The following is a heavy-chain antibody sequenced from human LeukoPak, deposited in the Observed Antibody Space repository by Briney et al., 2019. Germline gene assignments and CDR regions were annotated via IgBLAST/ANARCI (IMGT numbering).Heavy chain of an antibody. J-gene: IGHJ4*02. D-gene: IGHD4-17*01. CDR3: ARNPDYGDYVWPFDY. Sequence: ASVKVSCKASGYTFTGYYMHWVRQAPGQGLEWMGWINPNSGGTNYAQKFQGRVTMTRDTPISTAYMELSRLRSDDTAVYYCARNPDYGDYVWPFDYWGQGTLVTVSS. V-gene: IGHV1-2*02. CDR1: GYTFTGYY. CDR2: INPNSGGT.